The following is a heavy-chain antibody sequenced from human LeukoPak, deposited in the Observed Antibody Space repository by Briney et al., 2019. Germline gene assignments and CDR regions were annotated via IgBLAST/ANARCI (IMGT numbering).Heavy chain of an antibody. CDR1: GDTFLSHT. D-gene: IGHD3-10*01. J-gene: IGHJ5*02. CDR2: ITPVINTA. Sequence: AASVTVSCKPSGDTFLSHTFSWVRQAPGQGLEWMGKITPVINTANYAQTFQGRVSIYAYKSTTTGYMDLSGLRPDDTAVYYCARVNLRGSNYNWFDPWGQGTRVTVSS. CDR3: ARVNLRGSNYNWFDP. V-gene: IGHV1-69*08.